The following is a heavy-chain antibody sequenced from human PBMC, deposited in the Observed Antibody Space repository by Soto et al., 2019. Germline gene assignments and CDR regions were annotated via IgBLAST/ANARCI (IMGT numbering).Heavy chain of an antibody. D-gene: IGHD1-26*01. CDR2: VWYDGTKK. J-gene: IGHJ4*02. Sequence: GGSLRLSCAASGFTFSTYDMHWVRQAPGKGLKWVAVVWYDGTKKYYADSVKGRFTISRDNSRNSLYLQVNSLRVEDTAVYYCARDLGHGNGPFDYWGQGALVTAPQ. V-gene: IGHV3-33*08. CDR1: GFTFSTYD. CDR3: ARDLGHGNGPFDY.